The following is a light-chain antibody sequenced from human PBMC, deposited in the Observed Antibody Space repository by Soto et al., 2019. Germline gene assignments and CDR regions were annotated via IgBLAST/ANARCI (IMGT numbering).Light chain of an antibody. CDR3: TSYAGDTSLGV. J-gene: IGLJ3*02. V-gene: IGLV2-8*01. Sequence: QSALTQPPSASGSPGQSVTISCTGTSSDVGGYNYVSWYQQHPGKAPKLMIYEVSKRPSGVPDRFSDSKSGNTASLTVSGLQAEDEADYYCTSYAGDTSLGVLGGGTKVTVL. CDR1: SSDVGGYNY. CDR2: EVS.